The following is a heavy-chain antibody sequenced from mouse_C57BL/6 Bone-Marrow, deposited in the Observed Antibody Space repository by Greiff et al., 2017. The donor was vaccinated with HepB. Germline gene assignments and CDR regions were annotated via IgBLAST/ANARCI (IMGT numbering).Heavy chain of an antibody. D-gene: IGHD1-1*01. CDR1: GYTFTGYW. V-gene: IGHV1-9*01. CDR2: ILPGRGST. Sequence: QVQLQQSGAELMKPGASVKLSCKATGYTFTGYWIEWVKQRPGHGLEWIGEILPGRGSTNYNEKFKGKATFTAETSSNTAYMQLSSLTTEYSAIYYCARRGYITTVEAKGWYNEGWGTGTTVTVSS. J-gene: IGHJ1*03. CDR3: ARRGYITTVEAKGWYNEG.